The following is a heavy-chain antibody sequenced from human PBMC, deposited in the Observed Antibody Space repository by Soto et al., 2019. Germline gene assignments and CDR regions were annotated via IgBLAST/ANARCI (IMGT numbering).Heavy chain of an antibody. CDR1: GGAVSSGGYS. Sequence: SETLSLTCTVSGGAVSSGGYSWSWIRQPPGKGLEWIGYIYHSGSTYYNPSLKSRVTISVDRSKNQFSPKLSSVTAADTAVYYCARVPDRWGQGTLVTVSS. J-gene: IGHJ5*02. CDR2: IYHSGST. CDR3: ARVPDR. V-gene: IGHV4-30-2*01. D-gene: IGHD2-2*01.